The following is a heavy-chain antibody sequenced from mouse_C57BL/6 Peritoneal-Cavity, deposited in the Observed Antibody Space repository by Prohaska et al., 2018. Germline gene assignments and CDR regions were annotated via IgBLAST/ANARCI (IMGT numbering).Heavy chain of an antibody. CDR2: INPDSSTI. D-gene: IGHD2-5*01. J-gene: IGHJ4*01. CDR1: GIDFSRYW. Sequence: EVKLLQSGGGLVQPGGSLKLSCAASGIDFSRYWMSCVRRAPGKGLEWIGEINPDSSTINYAPYLKDKFIISRDNAKNTLYLQMSKVRSEDTARYYCASSNSYAMDYWGQGTSVTVSS. CDR3: ASSNSYAMDY. V-gene: IGHV4-1*01.